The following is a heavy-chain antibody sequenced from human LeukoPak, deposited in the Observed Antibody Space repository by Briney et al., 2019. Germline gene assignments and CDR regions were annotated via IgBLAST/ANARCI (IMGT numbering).Heavy chain of an antibody. CDR1: GFTFSNSW. V-gene: IGHV3-7*01. CDR2: MKEGGTEI. CDR3: ARGVYAFDI. J-gene: IGHJ3*02. Sequence: GGSLRLSCAASGFTFSNSWMTWVRQAPGKGLEWVAYMKEGGTEIYYVDSVKGRFTISRDNAKNSLYLQMNSLRDEDTAIYYCARGVYAFDIWGQGTMVTVSS.